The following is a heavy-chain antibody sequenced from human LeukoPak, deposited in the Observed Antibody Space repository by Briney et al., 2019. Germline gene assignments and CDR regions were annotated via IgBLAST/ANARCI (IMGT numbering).Heavy chain of an antibody. J-gene: IGHJ4*02. V-gene: IGHV4-59*01. CDR3: ARGPSHPSYDSSGYYSSPFDY. CDR1: GGSISGYY. D-gene: IGHD3-22*01. CDR2: IYYSWNT. Sequence: SETLSLTCTVSGGSISGYYWCWIRQRPGQGLEWVGYIYYSWNTNYNPSLKSRVTISIDASTNQFSLKLSSVTAADTAIYYCARGPSHPSYDSSGYYSSPFDYWGQGTLVTVSS.